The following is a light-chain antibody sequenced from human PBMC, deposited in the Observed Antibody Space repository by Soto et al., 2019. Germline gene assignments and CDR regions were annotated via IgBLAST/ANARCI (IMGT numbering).Light chain of an antibody. CDR2: KAS. Sequence: DIQMTQSPSTLSASVGDRVTITCRASQSINSWLAWYQHKPGKAPKLLVYKASSLESGVPSSFRGSGSGTEFTLTISSLHPDDFATYYCQQYNSYPLTFGGGTKVEIK. V-gene: IGKV1-5*03. J-gene: IGKJ4*01. CDR3: QQYNSYPLT. CDR1: QSINSW.